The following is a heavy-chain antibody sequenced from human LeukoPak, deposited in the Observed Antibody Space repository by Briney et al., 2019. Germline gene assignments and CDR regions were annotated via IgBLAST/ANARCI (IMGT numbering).Heavy chain of an antibody. V-gene: IGHV3-21*01. D-gene: IGHD3-22*01. CDR3: ARDGGYDSSGYYFRDFDY. CDR2: ISSSSSYI. J-gene: IGHJ4*02. CDR1: GFTFSSYS. Sequence: PGGSLRLSCAASGFTFSSYSMNWVRQAPGKGLEWVSSISSSSSYIYYADSVKGRFTISRDNAKNSQYLQMNSLRAEDTAVYYCARDGGYDSSGYYFRDFDYWGQGTLVTVSS.